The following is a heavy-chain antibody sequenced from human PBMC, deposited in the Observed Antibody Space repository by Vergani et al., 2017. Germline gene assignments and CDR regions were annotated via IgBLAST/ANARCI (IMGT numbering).Heavy chain of an antibody. CDR1: GGSISSYY. CDR3: ARDKWDSPTRDNWFDP. J-gene: IGHJ5*02. Sequence: QVQLQESGPGLVKPSETLSLTCTVSGGSISSYYWSWIRQPPGKGLEWIGYIYYSGSTNYNPSLKSRVTRSVDTSKHQFSLKLSSVTAADTAVYYCARDKWDSPTRDNWFDPWGQGTLVTGSS. D-gene: IGHD1-26*01. V-gene: IGHV4-59*01. CDR2: IYYSGST.